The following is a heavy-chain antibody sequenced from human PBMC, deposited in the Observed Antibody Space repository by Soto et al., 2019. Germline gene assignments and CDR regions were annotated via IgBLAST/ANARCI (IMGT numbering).Heavy chain of an antibody. CDR3: AAPRRSTGWYFDL. V-gene: IGHV3-23*01. CDR1: GFTFNVYA. J-gene: IGHJ2*01. CDR2: ITGAGATT. D-gene: IGHD2-2*01. Sequence: GSLRLSCAASGFTFNVYAMNWVRQAPGKGLEWVSRITGAGATTYYADSVKGRFTISRDNSKNTLYLQMNSLRADDTAVYYCAAPRRSTGWYFDLWGRGTMVTVSS.